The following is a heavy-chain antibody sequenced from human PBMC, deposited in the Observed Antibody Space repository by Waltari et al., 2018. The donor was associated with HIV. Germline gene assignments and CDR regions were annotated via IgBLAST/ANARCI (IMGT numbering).Heavy chain of an antibody. CDR3: ARQMVRGLQPENWFDP. V-gene: IGHV1-46*02. CDR1: GYTFNNYY. Sequence: QVQLVQSGADVKKPGASMTISCKASGYTFNNYYMQWVRQAPGQGLEWMGIINPSGGGTTYAQKFQGRITMTRDTSTNTVYMALSRLRSEDTAMYYCARQMVRGLQPENWFDPWGQGTLVTVSS. J-gene: IGHJ5*02. D-gene: IGHD3-10*01. CDR2: INPSGGGT.